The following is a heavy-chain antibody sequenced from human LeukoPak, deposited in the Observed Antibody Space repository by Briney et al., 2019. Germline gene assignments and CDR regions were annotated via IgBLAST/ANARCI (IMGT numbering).Heavy chain of an antibody. V-gene: IGHV3-74*01. D-gene: IGHD5-18*01. CDR3: ARGGWIQLWPHLYYVVY. CDR2: INTDGSST. Sequence: GGSLRLSCAASGFTFSSYWIHCVRQAPGKRLVWISRINTDGSSTSYADSVKGRFTISRYNAKNTLYLQMNSLRAEDTAVYYCARGGWIQLWPHLYYVVYWGQGTLVTVSS. J-gene: IGHJ4*02. CDR1: GFTFSSYW.